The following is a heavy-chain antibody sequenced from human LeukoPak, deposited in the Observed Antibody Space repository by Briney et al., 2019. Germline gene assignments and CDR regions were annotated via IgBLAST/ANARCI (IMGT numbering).Heavy chain of an antibody. J-gene: IGHJ4*02. D-gene: IGHD6-13*01. CDR3: ARDALRAAAGTEFDY. V-gene: IGHV1-69*13. Sequence: SVKVSCKASGGTFSSYAISWVRQAPGQGLEWMGGIIPIFGTANYAQKFQGRVTITADESTSTAYMELSSLRSEDTAVYYCARDALRAAAGTEFDYWGQGTLVTVSS. CDR1: GGTFSSYA. CDR2: IIPIFGTA.